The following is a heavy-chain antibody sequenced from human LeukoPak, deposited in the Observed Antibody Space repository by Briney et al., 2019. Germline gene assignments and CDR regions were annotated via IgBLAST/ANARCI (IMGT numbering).Heavy chain of an antibody. D-gene: IGHD3/OR15-3a*01. Sequence: SETLSLTCTVSGGSISIGTYYWNWIRQPAGKGLEWIGRIYTSGSTNYNPSLKSRVTMSVDTSKNQFSLKLSSVTAADTAVYYCARDLDWNYLDYWGQGTLVTVSS. CDR3: ARDLDWNYLDY. CDR1: GGSISIGTYY. CDR2: IYTSGST. J-gene: IGHJ4*02. V-gene: IGHV4-61*02.